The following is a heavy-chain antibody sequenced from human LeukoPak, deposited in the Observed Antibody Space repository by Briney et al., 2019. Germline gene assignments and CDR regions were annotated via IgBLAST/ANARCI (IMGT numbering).Heavy chain of an antibody. V-gene: IGHV3-9*01. Sequence: GRSLRLSCAASGFTFDDYAMHWVRQAPGKGLEWVSGISWNSGSIGYADSVKGRFTISRDNAKNSLYLQMNSLRADDTAVYYCARNWGWFDYWGQGTLVTVSS. J-gene: IGHJ4*02. D-gene: IGHD7-27*01. CDR3: ARNWGWFDY. CDR1: GFTFDDYA. CDR2: ISWNSGSI.